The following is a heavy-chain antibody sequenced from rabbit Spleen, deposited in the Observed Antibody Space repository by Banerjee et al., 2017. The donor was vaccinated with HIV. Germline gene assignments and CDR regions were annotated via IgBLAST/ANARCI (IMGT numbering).Heavy chain of an antibody. J-gene: IGHJ4*01. D-gene: IGHD8-1*01. CDR3: ARDGAGGSYFAL. V-gene: IGHV1S43*01. CDR2: IYTGNVKT. CDR1: GFDFSRGYD. Sequence: QQQLVESGGGLVKPGASLTLTCKASGFDFSRGYDMCWVRQAPGKGLEWIGCIYTGNVKTYYANWVNGRFSISRENAQNTVFLQMTSLTAADTATYFCARDGAGGSYFALWGPGTLVTVS.